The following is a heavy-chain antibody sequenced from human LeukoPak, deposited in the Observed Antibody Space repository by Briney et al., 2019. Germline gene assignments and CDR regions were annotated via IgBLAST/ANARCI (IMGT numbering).Heavy chain of an antibody. J-gene: IGHJ4*02. D-gene: IGHD3-10*01. Sequence: GGSLRLSCAASGFTFSSYWMSWVRQAPGKGLECVANIKPDGSEQYYVHSMKGRFTISRDNAKNSLYLQMNSLRADDSAVYYCAAGSYFNYWGQGTPVTVSS. V-gene: IGHV3-7*01. CDR2: IKPDGSEQ. CDR1: GFTFSSYW. CDR3: AAGSYFNY.